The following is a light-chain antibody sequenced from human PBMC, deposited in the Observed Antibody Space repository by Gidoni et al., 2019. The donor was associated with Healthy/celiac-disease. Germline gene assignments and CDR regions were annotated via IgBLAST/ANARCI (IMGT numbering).Light chain of an antibody. CDR1: QDISNY. J-gene: IGKJ4*01. CDR3: KQYDNLQGT. V-gene: IGKV1-33*01. CDR2: DAS. Sequence: DIQLTQSPSSLSASVGDRVTITCQASQDISNYLNWYQQKPGKAPKLLIYDASNLETGVPSRFSGSGSGTDFTFTISSLQPEDIATYYCKQYDNLQGTCGGGTKVEIK.